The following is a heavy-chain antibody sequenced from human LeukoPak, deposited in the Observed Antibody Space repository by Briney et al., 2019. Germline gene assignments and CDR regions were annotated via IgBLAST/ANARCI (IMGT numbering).Heavy chain of an antibody. CDR2: IYTSGST. CDR1: GGSISSYY. J-gene: IGHJ3*02. D-gene: IGHD3-22*01. V-gene: IGHV4-4*07. CDR3: ASLRVYDSSGHDAFDI. Sequence: SETLSLTCTVSGGSISSYYWSWIRQPAGKGLEWIGRIYTSGSTNYNPSLKSRVTMSVDTSKNQFSLKLSSVTAADTAVYYCASLRVYDSSGHDAFDIWGQGTMVTVSS.